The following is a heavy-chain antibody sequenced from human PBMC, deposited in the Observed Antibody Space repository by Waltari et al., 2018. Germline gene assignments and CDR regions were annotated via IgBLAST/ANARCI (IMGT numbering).Heavy chain of an antibody. CDR3: ARDRYYDFWSGYWGAFDY. CDR2: INPNSGGT. V-gene: IGHV1-2*02. J-gene: IGHJ4*02. Sequence: QLVQSGPEVKKPGTSVKVSCKASGYTFTGYYMHWVRQAPGQGLEWMGWINPNSGGTNYAQKFQGRGTMTRDTSISTAYMELSRLRSDDTAVYYCARDRYYDFWSGYWGAFDYWGQGTLVTVSS. D-gene: IGHD3-3*01. CDR1: GYTFTGYY.